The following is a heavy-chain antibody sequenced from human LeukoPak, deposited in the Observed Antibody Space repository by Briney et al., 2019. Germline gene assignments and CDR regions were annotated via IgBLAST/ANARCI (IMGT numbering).Heavy chain of an antibody. V-gene: IGHV3-7*01. J-gene: IGHJ4*02. Sequence: GGSLRLSCAASGFTFSSYWMSWVRQAPGKGPEWVANIKEDGSLKNYVDSVEGRFTVSRDNAKNTLYLQMNSLRLEDTAVYYCVRDWAPASMQAAPFDCWGQGTLVTVSS. CDR3: VRDWAPASMQAAPFDC. CDR1: GFTFSSYW. CDR2: IKEDGSLK. D-gene: IGHD2/OR15-2a*01.